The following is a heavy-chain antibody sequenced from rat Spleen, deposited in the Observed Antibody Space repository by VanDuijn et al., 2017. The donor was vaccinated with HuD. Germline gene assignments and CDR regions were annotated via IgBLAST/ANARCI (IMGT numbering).Heavy chain of an antibody. D-gene: IGHD1-12*02. CDR3: ARAYYDGSYYDY. CDR1: AYSITSSYR. V-gene: IGHV3-3*01. Sequence: VQLQESGPGLVKPSQSLSLTCSVTAYSITSSYRWNWIRKFPGNKLEWMGYINSACSSNSNRTLKSRISLTRDTSKNQCCLQMNSVTTEDTATDCGARAYYDGSYYDYWGQGVMVTVSS. CDR2: INSACSS. J-gene: IGHJ2*01.